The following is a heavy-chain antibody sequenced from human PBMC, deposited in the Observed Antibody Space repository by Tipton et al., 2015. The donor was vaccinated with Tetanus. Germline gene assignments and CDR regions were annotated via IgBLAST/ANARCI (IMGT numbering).Heavy chain of an antibody. Sequence: QLVQSGAEVKKPGASVKVSCKASGYTFTSYDINWVRQATGQGLEWMGWMNPNSGNTGYAQKFQGRVTITADESTSTAYMELSSLRSEDTAVYYCARGLGSTSSSGYYYYGMDVWGQGTTVTVSS. V-gene: IGHV1-8*01. CDR1: GYTFTSYD. CDR3: ARGLGSTSSSGYYYYGMDV. D-gene: IGHD2-2*01. J-gene: IGHJ6*02. CDR2: MNPNSGNT.